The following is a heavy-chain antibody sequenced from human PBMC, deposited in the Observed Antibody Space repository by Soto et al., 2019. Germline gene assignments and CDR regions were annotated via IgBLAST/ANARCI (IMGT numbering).Heavy chain of an antibody. CDR3: ARGSSDYGVDYYCYGMDV. Sequence: ASVKVSCKASGYTFTSYGISWVRQAPGQGLEWMGRISAYNGNTNYAQKLQGRVTMTTDTFTSTAYMELRSLRSDDTAVYYCARGSSDYGVDYYCYGMDVWGQGTTVTVSS. V-gene: IGHV1-18*01. CDR2: ISAYNGNT. CDR1: GYTFTSYG. J-gene: IGHJ6*02. D-gene: IGHD4-17*01.